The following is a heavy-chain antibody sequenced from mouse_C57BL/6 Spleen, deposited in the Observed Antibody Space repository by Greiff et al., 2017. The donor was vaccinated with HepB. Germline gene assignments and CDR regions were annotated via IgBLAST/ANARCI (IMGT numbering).Heavy chain of an antibody. V-gene: IGHV1-81*01. J-gene: IGHJ4*01. CDR3: ARDIYYGSSFAYAMDY. CDR1: GYTFTSYG. Sequence: VKLQESGAELARPGASVKLSCKASGYTFTSYGISWVKQRTGQGLEWIGEIYPRSGNTYYNEKFKGKATLTADKSSSTAYMELRSLTSEDSAVYFCARDIYYGSSFAYAMDYWGQGTSVTVSS. CDR2: IYPRSGNT. D-gene: IGHD1-1*01.